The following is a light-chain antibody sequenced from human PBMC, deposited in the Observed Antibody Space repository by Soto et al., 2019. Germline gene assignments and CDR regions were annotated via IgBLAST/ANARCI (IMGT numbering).Light chain of an antibody. CDR1: QSLVYSDGNTY. CDR2: KVS. CDR3: MQGTHWPPWT. Sequence: DVVMTQSPLSLPVTLGQPASISCRSSQSLVYSDGNTYLNWFQQRPGQSPRRLIYKVSNRDSGVPERFSGRGSGTDFTLKISRVEAEDVGVYYCMQGTHWPPWTFGQGTKVEIK. V-gene: IGKV2-30*01. J-gene: IGKJ1*01.